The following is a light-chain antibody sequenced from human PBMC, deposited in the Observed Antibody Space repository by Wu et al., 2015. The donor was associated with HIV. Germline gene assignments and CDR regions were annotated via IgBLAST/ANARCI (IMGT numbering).Light chain of an antibody. Sequence: EIVLTQSPGTLSLSPGERATLSCRASQSVSSNYLAWYQQKPGQAPRLLIYGASSRATGIPDRVSGSGSGTDFTLTISRLEPEDFAVYYCQQYGSSPLTFAGGTKVEIK. J-gene: IGKJ4*01. V-gene: IGKV3-20*01. CDR3: QQYGSSPLT. CDR1: QSVSSNY. CDR2: GAS.